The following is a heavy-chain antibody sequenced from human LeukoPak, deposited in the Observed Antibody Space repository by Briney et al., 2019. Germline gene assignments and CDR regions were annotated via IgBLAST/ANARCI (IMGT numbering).Heavy chain of an antibody. J-gene: IGHJ4*02. CDR3: ARDYPNYYDSSGYSYFDY. CDR2: IYTSGST. D-gene: IGHD3-22*01. V-gene: IGHV4-61*02. CDR1: GGSISSGSFY. Sequence: SETLSLTCTVSGGSISSGSFYWSWIRQPAGKGLEWIGRIYTSGSTNYNPSLKSRVTMSVDTSKNQFSLKLSSVTAAVTAVYYCARDYPNYYDSSGYSYFDYWGQGTLVTVSS.